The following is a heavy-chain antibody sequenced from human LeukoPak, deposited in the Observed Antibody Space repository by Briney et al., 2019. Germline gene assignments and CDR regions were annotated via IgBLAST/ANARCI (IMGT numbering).Heavy chain of an antibody. D-gene: IGHD5-18*01. CDR1: GFTFSSYA. V-gene: IGHV3-23*01. J-gene: IGHJ6*03. CDR3: AKGGYSSGRYFYYYMDV. Sequence: GGSLRLSCAASGFTFSSYAMTWVRQAPGKGLEWVSAISGSGDSTYYADSVKGLFTISRDNSKNTLYLQMNRLRAEDTAVYYCAKGGYSSGRYFYYYMDVWGEGTTVTISS. CDR2: ISGSGDST.